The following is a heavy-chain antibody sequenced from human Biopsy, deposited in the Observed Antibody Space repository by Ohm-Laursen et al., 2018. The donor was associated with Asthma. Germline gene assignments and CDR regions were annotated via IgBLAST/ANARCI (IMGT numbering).Heavy chain of an antibody. D-gene: IGHD2-2*01. J-gene: IGHJ4*02. V-gene: IGHV1-69*13. CDR2: INSVFGTT. Sequence: SVKASCKSLGGTFNTYVIGWVRQAPGQGLEWTGGINSVFGTTTYPQKFQDRVTITADDSTSTVYMELSSLRSEDTAVYYCTRKAGSCISRTCYSLDFWGQGTLVTVSS. CDR3: TRKAGSCISRTCYSLDF. CDR1: GGTFNTYV.